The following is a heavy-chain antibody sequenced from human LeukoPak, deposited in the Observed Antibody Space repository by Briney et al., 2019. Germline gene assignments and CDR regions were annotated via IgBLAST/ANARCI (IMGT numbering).Heavy chain of an antibody. CDR3: ARVGGGYDYVLFDY. D-gene: IGHD5-12*01. V-gene: IGHV4-34*01. J-gene: IGHJ4*02. CDR2: INHSGST. Sequence: SETLSLTCAVYGGSFSGYYWSWIRQPPGKGLEWIGEINHSGSTNYNPSLKSRVTISVDTSKNQFSLKLSSVTAADTAVYYCARVGGGYDYVLFDYWGQGTLVTVSS. CDR1: GGSFSGYY.